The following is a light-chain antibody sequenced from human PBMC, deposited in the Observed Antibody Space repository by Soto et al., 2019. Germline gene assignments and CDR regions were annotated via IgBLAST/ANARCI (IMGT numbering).Light chain of an antibody. V-gene: IGLV2-8*01. CDR1: SNDVGGYNY. Sequence: QSALTQPPSASGSPGQSVTISCTGTSNDVGGYNYVSWYQHHPGKAPKLMIYEVSKRPSGVPDRFSGSKSGNTASLTVSGLQAEDEGDYYCSSYTGTNNFGVFGGGTQLTVL. J-gene: IGLJ3*02. CDR2: EVS. CDR3: SSYTGTNNFGV.